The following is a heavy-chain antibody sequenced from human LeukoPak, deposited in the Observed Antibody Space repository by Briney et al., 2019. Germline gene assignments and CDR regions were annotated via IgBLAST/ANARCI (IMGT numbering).Heavy chain of an antibody. CDR3: AREYIVVVPAANDGRWFDP. V-gene: IGHV1-2*02. CDR1: GYTFTVYY. CDR2: INPNSGGT. D-gene: IGHD2-2*01. Sequence: ASVKVSCKASGYTFTVYYVHWVRQAPGQGLEWMGWINPNSGGTNYAQKFQGRVTMTRDTSISTAYMELSRLRSDDTAVYYCAREYIVVVPAANDGRWFDPWGQGTLVTVSS. J-gene: IGHJ5*02.